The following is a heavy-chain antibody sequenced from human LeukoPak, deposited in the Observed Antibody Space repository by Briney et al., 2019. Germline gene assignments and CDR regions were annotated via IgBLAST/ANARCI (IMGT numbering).Heavy chain of an antibody. J-gene: IGHJ4*02. CDR1: GYTFTGYF. Sequence: ASVKVSCKASGYTFTGYFIHWVRQAPGQGLEWMGWINPNSGGTNFAQKFQGRVTVTGDTSISTVYMEVSRLRSDDTAIYYWARGRGLSGYDPFDYWGQGTLVTVSS. V-gene: IGHV1-2*02. CDR2: INPNSGGT. CDR3: ARGRGLSGYDPFDY. D-gene: IGHD5-12*01.